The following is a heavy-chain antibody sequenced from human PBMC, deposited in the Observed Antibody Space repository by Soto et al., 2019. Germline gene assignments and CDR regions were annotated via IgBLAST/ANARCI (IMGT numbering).Heavy chain of an antibody. J-gene: IGHJ4*02. Sequence: EVQLVESGGGLVQPGGSLRLSCAASGFTFSSYWMHWVCQAPGKGLVWVSRINSDESSTSYADSVKGRFTISRDKAKNTLYLQMNSLRAEDTAVYYCARGRHAYGNNSDFDYWGQGTLVTVSS. CDR2: INSDESST. V-gene: IGHV3-74*01. CDR1: GFTFSSYW. CDR3: ARGRHAYGNNSDFDY. D-gene: IGHD4-17*01.